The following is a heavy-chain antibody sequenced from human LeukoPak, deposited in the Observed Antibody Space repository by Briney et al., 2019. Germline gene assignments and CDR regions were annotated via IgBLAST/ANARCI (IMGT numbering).Heavy chain of an antibody. D-gene: IGHD7-27*01. Sequence: PGGSLRLSCAASGFTFSSYAMSWVRQAPGKGLEWVANINQDGSETYYVDSVEGRFTISRDNAENSLFLQMSSLRAEDTAVYFCSGDPGDYWGQGTLVTVSS. V-gene: IGHV3-7*04. CDR1: GFTFSSYA. J-gene: IGHJ4*02. CDR2: INQDGSET. CDR3: SGDPGDY.